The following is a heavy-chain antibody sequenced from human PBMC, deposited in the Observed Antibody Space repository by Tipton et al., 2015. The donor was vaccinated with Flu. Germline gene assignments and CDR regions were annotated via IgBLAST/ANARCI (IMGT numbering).Heavy chain of an antibody. CDR3: TRAVADKKRDY. V-gene: IGHV3-49*03. CDR2: IRSKAYGGTT. J-gene: IGHJ4*02. Sequence: SLRLSCTASGFTFGDYAMSWFRQAPGKGLEWVGFIRSKAYGGTTENAASVKGRITISRDDSKSIAYLQMNSLKTEDTAVYYCTRAVADKKRDYWGQGTLVTVSS. CDR1: GFTFGDYA. D-gene: IGHD6-19*01.